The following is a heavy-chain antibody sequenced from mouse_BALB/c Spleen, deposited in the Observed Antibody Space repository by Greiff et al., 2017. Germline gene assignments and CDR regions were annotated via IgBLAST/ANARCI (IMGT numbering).Heavy chain of an antibody. Sequence: EVQGVESGGGLVQPGGSLRLSCATSGFTFTDYYMSWVRQPPGKALEWLGFIRNKANGYTTEYSASVKGRFTISRDNSQSILYLQMNTLRAEDSATYYCARVTGPFDYWGQGTTLTVSS. D-gene: IGHD4-1*01. CDR3: ARVTGPFDY. J-gene: IGHJ2*01. V-gene: IGHV7-3*02. CDR2: IRNKANGYTT. CDR1: GFTFTDYY.